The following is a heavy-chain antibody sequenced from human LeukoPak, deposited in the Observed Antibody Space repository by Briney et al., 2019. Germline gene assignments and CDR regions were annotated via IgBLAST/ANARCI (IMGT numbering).Heavy chain of an antibody. CDR3: ARQGGIAVAGPLYYYYGMDV. V-gene: IGHV5-51*01. CDR2: IYPGDSGT. CDR1: GYSFTSYW. J-gene: IGHJ6*02. Sequence: GESLKISCKGSGYSFTSYWIGWVRQMPGKGLEWMGIIYPGDSGTRYSPSFQGQVTISADKSISTAYLQWSSLKASDTAMYYCARQGGIAVAGPLYYYYGMDVWGQGTTVTVSS. D-gene: IGHD6-19*01.